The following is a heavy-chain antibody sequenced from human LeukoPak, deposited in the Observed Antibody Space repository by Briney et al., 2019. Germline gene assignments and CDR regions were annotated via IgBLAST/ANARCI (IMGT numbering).Heavy chain of an antibody. J-gene: IGHJ4*02. D-gene: IGHD3-3*01. Sequence: SGPTLVHPTQALTLTFTFSGFSLSTRGVGVDWIRQPPGKALEWLAVIFWDDDDRYIPSLKSRLTITKDTSKNQVVLTMTKMDPVDTATYYCAHRPGWRDYFDYWGQGTLVTVSS. CDR2: IFWDDDD. CDR1: GFSLSTRGVG. V-gene: IGHV2-5*02. CDR3: AHRPGWRDYFDY.